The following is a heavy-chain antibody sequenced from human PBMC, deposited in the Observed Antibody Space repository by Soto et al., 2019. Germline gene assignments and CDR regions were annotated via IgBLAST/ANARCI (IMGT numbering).Heavy chain of an antibody. Sequence: EVQLVETGGDLIQPGGSLRLYCAASAFTVSSDSMTWVRQAPGKGLEWISIIYSDNNTDYADSVKGRFSISRDTAKNILYLQMNSLRAEDTAEYYCARHYSAMGVWGQGTTVTVSS. J-gene: IGHJ6*02. CDR1: AFTVSSDS. CDR2: IYSDNNT. V-gene: IGHV3-53*02. CDR3: ARHYSAMGV.